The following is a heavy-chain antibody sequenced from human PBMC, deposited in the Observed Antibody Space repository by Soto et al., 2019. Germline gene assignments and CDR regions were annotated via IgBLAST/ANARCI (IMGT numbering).Heavy chain of an antibody. CDR2: IAPIFGTT. D-gene: IGHD6-19*01. J-gene: IGHJ6*02. CDR3: ARVEAVAGLYNYHGLDV. CDR1: GGTFSNYA. V-gene: IGHV1-69*12. Sequence: QVQLVQSGAEVKKPGSSVKVSCKVSGGTFSNYAIDWVQLAPGHGLEWMGGIAPIFGTTNYTQKFKGRATIIEDDSTPGAYLEMRSLRSQDTAIYYCARVEAVAGLYNYHGLDVWGQGTAVTVSS.